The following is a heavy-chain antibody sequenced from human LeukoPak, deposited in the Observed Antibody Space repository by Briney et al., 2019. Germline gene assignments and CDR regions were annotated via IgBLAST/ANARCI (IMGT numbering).Heavy chain of an antibody. CDR3: ARAGGYCSGGSCSQFDP. CDR1: GGSISSSSYY. Sequence: SETLSLTCTVSGGSISSSSYYWGWIRQPLGKGLEWIGSIYYSGSTYYNPSLKSRVTISVDTSKNQFSLKLSSVTAADTAVYYCARAGGYCSGGSCSQFDPWGQGTLVTVSS. D-gene: IGHD2-15*01. J-gene: IGHJ5*02. CDR2: IYYSGST. V-gene: IGHV4-39*07.